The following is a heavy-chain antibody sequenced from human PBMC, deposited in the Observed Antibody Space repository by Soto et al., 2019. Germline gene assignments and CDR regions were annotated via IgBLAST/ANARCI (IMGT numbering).Heavy chain of an antibody. CDR3: GSGTHYYGSGSYLN. D-gene: IGHD3-10*01. J-gene: IGHJ4*02. Sequence: EVQLVESGGGLVKPGGSLRLSCAASGFTFSSYSMNWVRQAPGKGLEWVSSISSSSSYIYYADSVKGRFTISRDNAKNSLYLQMNSLGAEDTAVYYCGSGTHYYGSGSYLNWGQGTLVTVSS. CDR1: GFTFSSYS. V-gene: IGHV3-21*01. CDR2: ISSSSSYI.